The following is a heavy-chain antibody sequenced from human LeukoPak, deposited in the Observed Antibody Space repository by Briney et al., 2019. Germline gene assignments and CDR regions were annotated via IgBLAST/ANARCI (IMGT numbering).Heavy chain of an antibody. CDR1: GGSISSYY. D-gene: IGHD2-15*01. V-gene: IGHV4-4*07. Sequence: PSETLSLTCTVSGGSISSYYWSWIRQPAGKGLEWIGRIYTSGSTNYNPSLKSRVTISVDKSKNQFSLKLSSVTAADTAVYYCASCSALSTSAAEYFQHWGQGTLVTVSS. CDR3: ASCSALSTSAAEYFQH. J-gene: IGHJ1*01. CDR2: IYTSGST.